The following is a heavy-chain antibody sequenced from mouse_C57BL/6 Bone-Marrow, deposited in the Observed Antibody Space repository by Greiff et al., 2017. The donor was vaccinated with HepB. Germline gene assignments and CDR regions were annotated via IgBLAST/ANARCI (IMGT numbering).Heavy chain of an antibody. D-gene: IGHD1-1*01. J-gene: IGHJ4*01. V-gene: IGHV1-64*01. Sequence: QVQLKQPGAELVKPGASVKLSCKASGYTFTSYWMHWVKQRPGQGLEWIGMIHPNSGSTNYNEKFKSKATLTVDKSSSTAYMQLSSLTSEDSAVYYCARGYGSSPWAMDYWGQGTSVTVSS. CDR2: IHPNSGST. CDR1: GYTFTSYW. CDR3: ARGYGSSPWAMDY.